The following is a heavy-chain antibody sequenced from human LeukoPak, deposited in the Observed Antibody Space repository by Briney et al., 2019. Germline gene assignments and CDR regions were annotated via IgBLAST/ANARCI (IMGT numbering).Heavy chain of an antibody. V-gene: IGHV4-4*02. Sequence: PSETLSLTCGVSGGSISNTNWWTWVRQPLGKGLEWIGEVNLQGSTNYNPSLKSRVAISVDKSENHISLKLTTVTAADTAVYYCAREGGPYRPLDYSGQGTLVTVAS. CDR3: AREGGPYRPLDY. J-gene: IGHJ4*02. CDR2: VNLQGST. CDR1: GGSISNTNW.